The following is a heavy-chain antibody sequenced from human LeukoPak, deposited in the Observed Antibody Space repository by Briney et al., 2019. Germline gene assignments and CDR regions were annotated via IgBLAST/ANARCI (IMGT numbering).Heavy chain of an antibody. Sequence: GGSLRLSCAASGFTFSDYTMSWVRQAPGKGLEWVSAISGSGGDTYYAESVRGRFAISRDNSRNTLYLQMDSLRAEDTATYYCAKEHDYSGNSDSWAQGSLVVVSS. J-gene: IGHJ4*02. D-gene: IGHD4-23*01. CDR2: ISGSGGDT. CDR3: AKEHDYSGNSDS. V-gene: IGHV3-23*01. CDR1: GFTFSDYT.